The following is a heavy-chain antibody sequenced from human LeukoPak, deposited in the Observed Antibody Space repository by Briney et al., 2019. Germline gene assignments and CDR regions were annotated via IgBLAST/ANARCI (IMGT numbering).Heavy chain of an antibody. CDR1: GASFSSGDQY. CDR3: SRGLDSRKLGY. D-gene: IGHD3-22*01. V-gene: IGHV4-31*03. CDR2: IHPSGTL. Sequence: PSETLSLTCTVSGASFSSGDQYWNWIRQSPGKGLEWIGSIHPSGTLYNNPSLESRVTMSMDTSKNQFSLNLNSVTAAATAVYFCSRGLDSRKLGYWGQGTLVTVSS. J-gene: IGHJ4*02.